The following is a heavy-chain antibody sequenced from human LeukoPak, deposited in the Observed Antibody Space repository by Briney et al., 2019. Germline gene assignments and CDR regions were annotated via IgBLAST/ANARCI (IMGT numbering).Heavy chain of an antibody. D-gene: IGHD3-10*01. J-gene: IGHJ5*02. CDR1: GYTFTSYG. CDR3: ARLVYYYGSGSYYRPGWFDP. Sequence: APVKVSCKASGYTFTSYGISWVRQAPGQGLEWMGWISAYNGNTNYAQKLQGRVTMTTDTSTSTAYMELRSLRSDDTAVYYCARLVYYYGSGSYYRPGWFDPWGQGTLVTVSS. CDR2: ISAYNGNT. V-gene: IGHV1-18*04.